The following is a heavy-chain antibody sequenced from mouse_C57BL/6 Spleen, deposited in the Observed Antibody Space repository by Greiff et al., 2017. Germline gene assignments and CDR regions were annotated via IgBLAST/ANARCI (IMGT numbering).Heavy chain of an antibody. CDR2: IDPENGDT. J-gene: IGHJ3*01. CDR3: TTRQLRSFAY. D-gene: IGHD3-2*02. CDR1: GFNIKDDY. V-gene: IGHV14-4*01. Sequence: EVQLQQSGAELVRPGASVKLSCTASGFNIKDDYMHWVKQRPDQGLEWIGWIDPENGDTEYASKFQGKATITADTSSNTAYLQLRRLTSEDTAVYYCTTRQLRSFAYWGQGTLVTVSA.